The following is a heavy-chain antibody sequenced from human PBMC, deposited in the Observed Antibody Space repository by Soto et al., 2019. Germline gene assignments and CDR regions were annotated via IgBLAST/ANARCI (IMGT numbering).Heavy chain of an antibody. CDR2: INAGNGNT. D-gene: IGHD2-2*01. CDR3: ARGGCSSTSCYVGIPFDY. Sequence: ASVKVSCKASGYTFTSYAMHWVRQAPGQRLEWMGWINAGNGNTKYSQKFQGRVTITRDTSASTAYMELSSLRSEDTAVYYCARGGCSSTSCYVGIPFDYSGQGTLVTVSS. J-gene: IGHJ4*02. CDR1: GYTFTSYA. V-gene: IGHV1-3*01.